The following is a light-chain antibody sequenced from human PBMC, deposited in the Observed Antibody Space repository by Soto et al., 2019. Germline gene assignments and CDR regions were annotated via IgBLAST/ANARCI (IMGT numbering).Light chain of an antibody. CDR2: WAS. J-gene: IGKJ3*01. V-gene: IGKV4-1*01. CDR1: QSVLHSSNNKDY. Sequence: DIVMTQSPDSLAVSLGERATIYCKSSQSVLHSSNNKDYLAWYQQKPGQSPKLLIYWASTRESGVPDRFSGSGSATEFTLTISSLQAEDEAVYYCQQYYSTPFTFGPGTKVYIK. CDR3: QQYYSTPFT.